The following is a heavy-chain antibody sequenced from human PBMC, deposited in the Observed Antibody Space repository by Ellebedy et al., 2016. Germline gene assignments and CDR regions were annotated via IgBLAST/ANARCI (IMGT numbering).Heavy chain of an antibody. Sequence: SLKISXAASGLTFSSYGMHWVRQAPGMGLEWVAVISYDGSNIYYADSVKGRFTISRDNSKNTLYLQMNSLRAEDTAVYYCAKDQMQQLVSPLDYWGHGTLVTVSS. V-gene: IGHV3-30*18. CDR1: GLTFSSYG. CDR2: ISYDGSNI. CDR3: AKDQMQQLVSPLDY. J-gene: IGHJ4*01. D-gene: IGHD6-13*01.